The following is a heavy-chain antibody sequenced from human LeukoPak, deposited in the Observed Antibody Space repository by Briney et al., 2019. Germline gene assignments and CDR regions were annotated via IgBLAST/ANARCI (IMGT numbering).Heavy chain of an antibody. CDR2: IYYSGST. CDR3: ARRSRTFGSGIYVY. CDR1: GGSISSGGYS. V-gene: IGHV4-30-4*07. J-gene: IGHJ4*02. D-gene: IGHD3-10*01. Sequence: SETLSLTCAVSGGSISSGGYSWSWIRQPPGKGLEWIGYIYYSGSTYYNPSLKSRVTISVDTSKNQFSLKLSSVTAADTAVYYCARRSRTFGSGIYVYWGQGTLVTVSS.